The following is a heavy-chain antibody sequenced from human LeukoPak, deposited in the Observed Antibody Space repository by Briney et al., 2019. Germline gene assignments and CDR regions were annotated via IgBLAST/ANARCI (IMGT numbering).Heavy chain of an antibody. CDR2: IYYSGST. Sequence: KPSETLSLTCTVSGGSISSSSYYWGWIRQPPGKGLEWFGSIYYSGSTYYNPSLKSRVTISVDTSKNQFSLKLSSVTAADTAVYYCARHWFWYGSGSYGFDYWGQGTLITVSS. V-gene: IGHV4-39*01. D-gene: IGHD3-10*01. CDR3: ARHWFWYGSGSYGFDY. J-gene: IGHJ4*02. CDR1: GGSISSSSYY.